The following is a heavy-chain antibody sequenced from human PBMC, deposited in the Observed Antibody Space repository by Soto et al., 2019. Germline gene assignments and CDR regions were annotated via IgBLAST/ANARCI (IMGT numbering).Heavy chain of an antibody. CDR1: GYTFTSYG. CDR2: IGAYNGNT. V-gene: IGHV1-18*01. CDR3: ARDHCSSTSCPDWFDP. Sequence: QVQLVQSGAEVKKPGASVMVSCKASGYTFTSYGISWVRQAPGQGLEWMGWIGAYNGNTNYAQKLQGRVTMTTDTSTSTAYMELRSLRSDDTAVYYCARDHCSSTSCPDWFDPWGQGTLVTVSS. D-gene: IGHD2-2*01. J-gene: IGHJ5*02.